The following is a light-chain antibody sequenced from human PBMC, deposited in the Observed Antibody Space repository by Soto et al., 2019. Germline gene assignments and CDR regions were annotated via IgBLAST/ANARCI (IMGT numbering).Light chain of an antibody. Sequence: VLTQPPSVSGAPGQRVTISCTGSSSNIGAGYDVHWYQQLPGTAPKLPIYGNSNRPSGVPDRFSGSKSGTSASLAITGLQAEDEADYYCQSYDSSLSAHVVFGGGTQLTVL. V-gene: IGLV1-40*01. CDR2: GNS. CDR3: QSYDSSLSAHVV. CDR1: SSNIGAGYD. J-gene: IGLJ2*01.